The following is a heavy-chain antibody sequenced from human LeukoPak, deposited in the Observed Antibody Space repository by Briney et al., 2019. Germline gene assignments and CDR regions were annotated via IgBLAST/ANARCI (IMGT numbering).Heavy chain of an antibody. CDR2: IWYDRSNK. CDR1: GFTFSSYG. V-gene: IGHV3-33*01. Sequence: QPGRSLRLSCAASGFTFSSYGMHWVRQAPGKGLEWVAVIWYDRSNKYYADSVKGRFTISRNNSKNTLYLQMNSLRAEDTAVYYCARDSDYPDYWGQGTLVTVSS. J-gene: IGHJ4*02. CDR3: ARDSDYPDY. D-gene: IGHD3-10*01.